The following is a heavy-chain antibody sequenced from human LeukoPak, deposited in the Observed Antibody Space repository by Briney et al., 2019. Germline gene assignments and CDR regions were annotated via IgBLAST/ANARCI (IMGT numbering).Heavy chain of an antibody. D-gene: IGHD2-2*01. CDR1: DGSIASSNNY. V-gene: IGHV4-39*01. CDR2: IYYNGNT. CDR3: ARLSTSSPLSWFDP. Sequence: SETLSLTSTVSDGSIASSNNYWGWIRQPPGKGLEWIGSIYYNGNTYYNPSLKTRLTISVDTSKKQFSLKLSSVSAADTAVYYCARLSTSSPLSWFDPWGQGTLVTVSS. J-gene: IGHJ5*02.